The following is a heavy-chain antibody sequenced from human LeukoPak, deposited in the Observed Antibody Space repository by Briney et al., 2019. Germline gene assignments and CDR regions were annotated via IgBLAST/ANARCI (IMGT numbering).Heavy chain of an antibody. J-gene: IGHJ4*02. D-gene: IGHD3-16*01. V-gene: IGHV3-21*01. CDR2: ISSSSSYI. CDR3: ATNKGGYFDY. Sequence: PGGSLRLSCAASGFTFSSYSMDWVRQAPGKGLEWVSSISSSSSYIYYADSVKGRFTISRDNAKNSLYLQMNSLRAEDTAVYYCATNKGGYFDYWGQGTLVTVSS. CDR1: GFTFSSYS.